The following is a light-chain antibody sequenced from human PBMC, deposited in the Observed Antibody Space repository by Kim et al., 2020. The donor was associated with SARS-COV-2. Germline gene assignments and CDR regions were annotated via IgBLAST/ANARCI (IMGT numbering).Light chain of an antibody. V-gene: IGKV3-20*01. CDR2: GAS. Sequence: EIVLTQSPGTLSLSPGERATLSCRASQTVSTYLAWYQQKPGQAPRLLIYGASRRASGIPDSFSGSGSGTDFTLTISRLEPEDFAVYYCQQYGSSPYTFGQGTKLEI. CDR1: QTVSTY. J-gene: IGKJ2*01. CDR3: QQYGSSPYT.